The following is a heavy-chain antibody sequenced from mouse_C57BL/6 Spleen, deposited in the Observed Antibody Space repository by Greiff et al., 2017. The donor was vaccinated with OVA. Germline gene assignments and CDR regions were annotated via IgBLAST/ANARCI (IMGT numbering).Heavy chain of an antibody. J-gene: IGHJ3*01. CDR1: GYTFTSYW. D-gene: IGHD1-1*01. CDR2: NYPGNSDT. CDR3: TRPLHYYGSSYVTFAY. Sequence: VQLQQSGTVLARPGASVKMSCKTSGYTFTSYWMHWVKQRPGQGLEWIGANYPGNSDTSYNQKFKGKAKLTAVTSASTAYMELSSLTNEDSAVYYCTRPLHYYGSSYVTFAYWGQGTLVTVSA. V-gene: IGHV1-5*01.